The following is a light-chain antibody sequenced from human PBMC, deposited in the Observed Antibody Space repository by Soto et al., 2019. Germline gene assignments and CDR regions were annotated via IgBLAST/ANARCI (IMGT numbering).Light chain of an antibody. V-gene: IGKV3-20*01. J-gene: IGKJ2*01. CDR1: QSVSSRY. CDR2: GAS. CDR3: QQYGSSPPVYT. Sequence: EIVLTQSPGTLYLSPGERATLSCRASQSVSSRYLAWYQQKPGPAPRLLIYGASIRATGTVDRFSGSWSGTDFTLTISRLEPEDFAVYYWQQYGSSPPVYTFGQGTKLEIK.